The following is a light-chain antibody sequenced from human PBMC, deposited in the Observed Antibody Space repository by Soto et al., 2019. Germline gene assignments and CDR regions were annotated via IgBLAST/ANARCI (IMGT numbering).Light chain of an antibody. V-gene: IGLV4-69*01. J-gene: IGLJ3*02. Sequence: QAVVTQSPSASASLGASVKLTCTLSSGHSSYAIAWHQQQPERGPRYLMNLYSDGSHSKGDGIPDRFSGSSSGAECYLTISTLQSEDEADYYCQTWGGDIQGVVFGGGTKLTVL. CDR1: SGHSSYA. CDR3: QTWGGDIQGVV. CDR2: LYSDGSH.